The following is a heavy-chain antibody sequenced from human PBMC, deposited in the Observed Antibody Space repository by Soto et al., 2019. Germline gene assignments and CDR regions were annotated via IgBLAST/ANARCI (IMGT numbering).Heavy chain of an antibody. CDR1: GGTFASYA. CDR2: IIPIFGTA. J-gene: IGHJ6*04. Sequence: GASVKVSCKASGGTFASYAISWVRQAPGQGLEWMGGIIPIFGTANYAQKFQGRVTITADESTSTAYMELSSLRSEDTAVYYCARGSDSSGYYYVTSYYYGMDVWGKGTTVTVSS. D-gene: IGHD3-22*01. V-gene: IGHV1-69*13. CDR3: ARGSDSSGYYYVTSYYYGMDV.